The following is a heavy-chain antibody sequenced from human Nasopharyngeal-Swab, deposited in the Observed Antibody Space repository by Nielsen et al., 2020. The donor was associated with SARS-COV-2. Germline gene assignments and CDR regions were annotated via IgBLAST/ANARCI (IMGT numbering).Heavy chain of an antibody. CDR1: GGSISSSSYY. J-gene: IGHJ2*01. Sequence: SDTLSLTCTVSGGSISSSSYYWGWIRQPPGKGLEWIGSIYYSGSTYYNPSLKSRVTISVDTSKNQFSLKLSSVTAADTAVYYCARRVGGYDSSGYYYGWYFDLWGRGTLVTVSS. CDR2: IYYSGST. CDR3: ARRVGGYDSSGYYYGWYFDL. V-gene: IGHV4-39*01. D-gene: IGHD3-22*01.